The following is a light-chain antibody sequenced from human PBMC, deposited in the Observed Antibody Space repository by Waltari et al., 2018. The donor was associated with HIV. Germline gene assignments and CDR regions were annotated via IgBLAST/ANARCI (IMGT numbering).Light chain of an antibody. J-gene: IGKJ3*01. CDR1: QTIGDY. CDR3: EQIYTFPLFT. V-gene: IGKV1-39*01. CDR2: STT. Sequence: DIQLTQSPSPLSAFVGDRVTITCRASQTIGDYVNWYQQKPGEPPKLLIYSTTSLQPVVPSRFSGSGSGTDFALTISSLQSEDFATYYCEQIYTFPLFTFGPGTKVDIK.